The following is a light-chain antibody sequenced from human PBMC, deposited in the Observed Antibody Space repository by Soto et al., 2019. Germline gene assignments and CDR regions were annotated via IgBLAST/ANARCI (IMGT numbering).Light chain of an antibody. CDR3: QQYGNSRA. CDR1: QSVTNSY. Sequence: EIVLTQSPGTLSLAPGERAFLSCRASQSVTNSYLAWYQQKPGQAPRLLIYGASRRATGIPDRFSGSGSGTDFTLTISRLEPEDFAVYFCQQYGNSRAFGQGTKVEVK. CDR2: GAS. J-gene: IGKJ1*01. V-gene: IGKV3-20*01.